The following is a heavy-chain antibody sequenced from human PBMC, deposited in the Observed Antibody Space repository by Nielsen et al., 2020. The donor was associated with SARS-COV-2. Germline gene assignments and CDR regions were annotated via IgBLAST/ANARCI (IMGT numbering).Heavy chain of an antibody. J-gene: IGHJ4*02. CDR2: IGTAGDT. Sequence: GGSLRLSCAASGFTFSSYDMHWVRQATGKGLEWVSAIGTAGDTYYPGSVKGRFTISNENAKNSLYLQMNSLRAGDTAVYYCARGPRGYSYGYDPLLDYWGQGTLVTVSS. CDR3: ARGPRGYSYGYDPLLDY. D-gene: IGHD5-18*01. V-gene: IGHV3-13*04. CDR1: GFTFSSYD.